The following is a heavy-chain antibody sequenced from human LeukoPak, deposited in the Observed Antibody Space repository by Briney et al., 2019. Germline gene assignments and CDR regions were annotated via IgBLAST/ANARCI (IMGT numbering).Heavy chain of an antibody. V-gene: IGHV5-51*01. Sequence: GESLKISCKASGYSFASYWIGWVRQMPGKGLEWMGIIFPGDSDTRNSPSFQGQVTISADKSIGTAYLQWSSLKASDTAMYYCARHDDYGDYGSAGTFDIWGQGTMVTVSS. J-gene: IGHJ3*02. CDR3: ARHDDYGDYGSAGTFDI. CDR1: GYSFASYW. CDR2: IFPGDSDT. D-gene: IGHD4-17*01.